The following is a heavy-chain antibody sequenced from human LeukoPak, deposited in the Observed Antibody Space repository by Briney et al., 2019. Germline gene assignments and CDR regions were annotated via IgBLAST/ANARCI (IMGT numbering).Heavy chain of an antibody. CDR2: IYHSGST. D-gene: IGHD2-2*01. J-gene: IGHJ4*02. V-gene: IGHV4-34*01. Sequence: SETLSLTCAVYGGSFSSYYWSWVRQPPGKGLEWIGYIYHSGSTYYNPSLKSRVTISVDRSKNQFSLKLSSVTAADTAVYYCARDLYGSSTSLILRYWGQGTLVTVSS. CDR1: GGSFSSYY. CDR3: ARDLYGSSTSLILRY.